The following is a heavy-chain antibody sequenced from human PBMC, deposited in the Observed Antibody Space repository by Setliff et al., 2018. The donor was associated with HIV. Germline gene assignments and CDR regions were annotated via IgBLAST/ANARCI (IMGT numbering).Heavy chain of an antibody. Sequence: GASVKVSCKASGGTFRSHEISWVRQAPGQGLEWMGGIVPILNTGNYAPKFQGRVTITADESTTTAYMELSSLRSEDTAMYYCASAGLMIARPFYYYMDVWGTGTTVTVSS. CDR3: ASAGLMIARPFYYYMDV. CDR1: GGTFRSHE. D-gene: IGHD3-22*01. J-gene: IGHJ6*03. V-gene: IGHV1-69*13. CDR2: IVPILNTG.